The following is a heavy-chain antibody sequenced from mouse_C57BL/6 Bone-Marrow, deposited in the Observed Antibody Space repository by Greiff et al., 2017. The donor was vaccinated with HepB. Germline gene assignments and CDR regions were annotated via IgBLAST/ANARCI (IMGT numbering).Heavy chain of an antibody. CDR3: ARGESNYDAMDY. D-gene: IGHD2-5*01. CDR1: GYTFTSYW. Sequence: QVQLKQPGAELVMPGASVKLSCKASGYTFTSYWMHWVKQRPGQGLEWIGEIDPSDSYTNYNQKFKGKSTLTVDKSSSTAYMQLSSLTSEDSAVYYCARGESNYDAMDYWGQGTAVTVSS. CDR2: IDPSDSYT. V-gene: IGHV1-69*01. J-gene: IGHJ4*01.